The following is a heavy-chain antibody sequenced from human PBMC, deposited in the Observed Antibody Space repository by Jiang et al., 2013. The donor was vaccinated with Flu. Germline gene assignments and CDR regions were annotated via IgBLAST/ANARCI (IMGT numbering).Heavy chain of an antibody. CDR3: ARADADGTFDY. J-gene: IGHJ4*02. Sequence: QSGSELKKPGASVKVSCKASGYTFTRYAMNWVRQAPGQGLEWMGWINTNTGNPTYAQGFTGRFVFSLDTSVSTACLQISSLKAADTAVYYCARADADGTFDYWGRGNPSVTVSS. D-gene: IGHD5-24*01. CDR1: GYTFTRYA. CDR2: INTNTGNP. V-gene: IGHV7-4-1*02.